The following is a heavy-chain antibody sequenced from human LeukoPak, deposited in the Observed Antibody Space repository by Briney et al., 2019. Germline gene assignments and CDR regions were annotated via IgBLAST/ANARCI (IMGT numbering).Heavy chain of an antibody. Sequence: SESPSLTRAVSRESSCGYYWSWIRQPPRKGPEWIADINHSGSINYNPFLKSRVTISVYTSKNQFSLKLTSVTAADTAVYSCARSRIMYGSRTSVDYWGQGTLVTVSS. CDR1: RESSCGYY. V-gene: IGHV4-34*01. J-gene: IGHJ4*02. D-gene: IGHD3-10*01. CDR3: ARSRIMYGSRTSVDY. CDR2: INHSGSI.